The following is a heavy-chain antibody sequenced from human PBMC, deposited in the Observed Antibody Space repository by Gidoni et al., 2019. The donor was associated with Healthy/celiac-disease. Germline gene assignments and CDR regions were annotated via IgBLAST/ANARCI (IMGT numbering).Heavy chain of an antibody. CDR1: GFTFSDYY. Sequence: QVQLVESGGGLVKPGGSLRLSCAASGFTFSDYYMSWIRQAPGKGLEWVSYISSSSSYTNYADSVKGRFTISRDNAKNSLYLQMNSLRAEDTAVYYCASWGSSTSCYDYWGQGTLVTVSS. D-gene: IGHD2-2*01. J-gene: IGHJ4*02. CDR2: ISSSSSYT. V-gene: IGHV3-11*06. CDR3: ASWGSSTSCYDY.